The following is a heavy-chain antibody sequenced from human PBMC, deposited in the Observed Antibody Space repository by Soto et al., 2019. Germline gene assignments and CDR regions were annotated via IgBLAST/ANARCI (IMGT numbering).Heavy chain of an antibody. V-gene: IGHV3-20*01. J-gene: IGHJ3*02. D-gene: IGHD1-26*01. Sequence: PGGSMRLSCAAAGCTIDDYTMHWVSQAPGKGLEWVSGINWNGGSTGYADSVKGRFTISRDNAKNSLYLQMNSLRAEDTALYHCARRLGGRKLNAFDIWGQGTMVTVSS. CDR2: INWNGGST. CDR3: ARRLGGRKLNAFDI. CDR1: GCTIDDYT.